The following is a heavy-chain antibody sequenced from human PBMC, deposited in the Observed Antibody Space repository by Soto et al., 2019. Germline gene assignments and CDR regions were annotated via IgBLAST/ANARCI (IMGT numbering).Heavy chain of an antibody. V-gene: IGHV3-23*01. CDR1: GFTFSSFG. Sequence: LRLSCTASGFTFSSFGMAWVRQAPGKGLEWVSAISGSADSSYYADSVKGRFTISRDNPKNTLYLQMNSLRAEDTAVYYCATSGGLVVVVAATYFDYWGQGTLVTVSS. J-gene: IGHJ4*02. CDR2: ISGSADSS. D-gene: IGHD2-15*01. CDR3: ATSGGLVVVVAATYFDY.